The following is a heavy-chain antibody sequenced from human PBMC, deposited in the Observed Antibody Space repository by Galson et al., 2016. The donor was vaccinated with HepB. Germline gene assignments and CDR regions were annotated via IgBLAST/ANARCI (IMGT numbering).Heavy chain of an antibody. CDR1: GDSISSGDYY. J-gene: IGHJ5*02. CDR3: ARRTGAHLDR. CDR2: VYHRGST. V-gene: IGHV4-30-4*01. D-gene: IGHD1-26*01. Sequence: LSPTCTVSGDSISSGDYYWSWIRQSPGKGLEWIGYVYHRGSTSHNPSLRRRLIISVDTSKNQFSLSLNSVTVADTAIYFCARRTGAHLDRWGQGTLVTVSS.